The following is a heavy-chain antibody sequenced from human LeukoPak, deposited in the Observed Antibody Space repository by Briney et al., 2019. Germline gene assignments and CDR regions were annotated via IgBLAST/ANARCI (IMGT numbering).Heavy chain of an antibody. Sequence: GGSLRLSCAASGFTFDDYGLSWVRQAPGKGLEWVSGINWNGGSTGYADSVKGRFTISRDNAKNSLYLQMNSLRAEDTALYYCARVTYYDSLYYFDYWGQGTLVTVSP. CDR2: INWNGGST. CDR3: ARVTYYDSLYYFDY. D-gene: IGHD5-12*01. J-gene: IGHJ4*02. V-gene: IGHV3-20*04. CDR1: GFTFDDYG.